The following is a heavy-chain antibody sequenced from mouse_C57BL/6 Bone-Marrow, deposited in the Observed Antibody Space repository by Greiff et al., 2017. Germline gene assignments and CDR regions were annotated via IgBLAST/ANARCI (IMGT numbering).Heavy chain of an antibody. D-gene: IGHD4-1*02. CDR1: GFTITDYY. J-gene: IGHJ1*03. CDR2: IDPEDGAT. Sequence: VQLQQSGAELVKPGASVKLSCTASGFTITDYYMHWVKQRTEQGLEWIGRIDPEDGATNYAPKFQGKATITADTSSNTAYLQLSSLTSEDTAVYYCAQLGGDVDVWGTGTTVTVSS. CDR3: AQLGGDVDV. V-gene: IGHV14-2*01.